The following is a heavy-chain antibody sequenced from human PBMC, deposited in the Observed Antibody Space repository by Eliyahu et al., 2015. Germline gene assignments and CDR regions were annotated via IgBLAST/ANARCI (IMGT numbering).Heavy chain of an antibody. Sequence: QVQLQESGPGLVKPSETLAXTCTVSGASINSGYWSWIRQSPGKGLEWMGYIFHSGSTYYNPSLQSRITISVDRSKNQFSLTLRSVTAADTAIYYCARDRESCSGRICHTWFDPWGQGILVSVSS. D-gene: IGHD2-15*01. CDR2: IFHSGST. V-gene: IGHV4-59*01. J-gene: IGHJ5*02. CDR1: GASINSGY. CDR3: ARDRESCSGRICHTWFDP.